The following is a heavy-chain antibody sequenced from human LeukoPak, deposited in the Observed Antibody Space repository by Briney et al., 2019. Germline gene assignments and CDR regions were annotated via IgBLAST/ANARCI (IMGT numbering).Heavy chain of an antibody. J-gene: IGHJ3*02. CDR1: GGSISSSSYY. Sequence: PSETLSLTCTVSGGSISSSSYYWGWIRQPPGKGLEWIGSIYYSGSTYYNPSLKSRVTISVDTSKNQFSLKLSSVTAADTAVYYCARGSSGWYDDAFDIWGQGTMVTVSS. CDR2: IYYSGST. CDR3: ARGSSGWYDDAFDI. D-gene: IGHD6-19*01. V-gene: IGHV4-39*01.